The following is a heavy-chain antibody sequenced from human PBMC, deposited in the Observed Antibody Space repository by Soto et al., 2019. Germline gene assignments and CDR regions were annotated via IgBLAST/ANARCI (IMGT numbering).Heavy chain of an antibody. CDR1: GGSFSGYY. Sequence: PSETLSLTCAVYGGSFSGYYWSWIRQPPGKGLEWIGEINHSGSTNYNPSPKSRVTISVDTSKNQFSLKLSSVTAADTAVYYCARGAAAGTGHTALRYYFDYWGQGTLVTVSS. J-gene: IGHJ4*02. D-gene: IGHD6-13*01. V-gene: IGHV4-34*01. CDR3: ARGAAAGTGHTALRYYFDY. CDR2: INHSGST.